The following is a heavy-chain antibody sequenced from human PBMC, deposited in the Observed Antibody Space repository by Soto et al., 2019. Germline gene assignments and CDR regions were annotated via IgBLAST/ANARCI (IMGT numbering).Heavy chain of an antibody. CDR2: FDPEDGET. Sequence: SVKVSCKVSGYTLTELSIHWVRQSPGKGLEWMVGFDPEDGETIYAQKLQGRVTMTEDTSTDTAYMELSSLRSEDTAVYYCAIYPYYDILTGYPDAFDIWGQGTMVTGSS. CDR3: AIYPYYDILTGYPDAFDI. J-gene: IGHJ3*02. CDR1: GYTLTELS. V-gene: IGHV1-24*01. D-gene: IGHD3-9*01.